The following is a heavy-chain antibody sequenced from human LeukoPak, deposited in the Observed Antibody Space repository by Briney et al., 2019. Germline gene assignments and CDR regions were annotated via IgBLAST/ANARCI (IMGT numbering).Heavy chain of an antibody. D-gene: IGHD2-15*01. V-gene: IGHV3-7*01. CDR2: IKQDGSEK. CDR1: GLTFSSYS. J-gene: IGHJ6*03. Sequence: GRSLRLSCAASGLTFSSYSMSSVRQAPGKGLEWVANIKQDGSEKNYVGSVKGRFTIARDNAKNSLYLQMNSLRAEDTAVYYCARGGRKSRGVDIVRKKETGYYYYMDVWGKGTTVTVSS. CDR3: ARGGRKSRGVDIVRKKETGYYYYMDV.